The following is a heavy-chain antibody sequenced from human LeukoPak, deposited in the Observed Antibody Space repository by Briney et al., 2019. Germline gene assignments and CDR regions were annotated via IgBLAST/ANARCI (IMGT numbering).Heavy chain of an antibody. J-gene: IGHJ6*02. CDR1: GFTFSTYW. Sequence: GGSLRLSCAASGFTFSTYWMSWVRQAPGKGLEWVAAIWFDGTNTYYADAVKGRFTISRDNSKNTLFLQMNSLRAEDTAVYYCARGGYCSRTTCSNYNGMDVWGQGTTVTVSS. V-gene: IGHV3-33*08. CDR3: ARGGYCSRTTCSNYNGMDV. D-gene: IGHD2-2*01. CDR2: IWFDGTNT.